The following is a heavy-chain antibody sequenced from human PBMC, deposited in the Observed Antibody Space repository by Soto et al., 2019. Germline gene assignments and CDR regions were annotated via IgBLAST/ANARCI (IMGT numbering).Heavy chain of an antibody. V-gene: IGHV1-24*01. Sequence: VKVSCKVSGYTLTELSMHWVRQAPGKGLEWMGGFDPEDGETIYAQKLQGRVTMTTDTSTSTAYMELRSLRSDDTAVYYCARVPPNAEYFQHWGQGTLVTVSS. CDR2: FDPEDGET. J-gene: IGHJ1*01. CDR1: GYTLTELS. CDR3: ARVPPNAEYFQH.